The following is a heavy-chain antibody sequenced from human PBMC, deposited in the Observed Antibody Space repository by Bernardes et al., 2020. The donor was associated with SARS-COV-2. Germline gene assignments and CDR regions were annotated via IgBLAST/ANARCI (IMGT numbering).Heavy chain of an antibody. Sequence: GGSLRLSCAASGFSFSDYAMSWVRQAPGKGLEWVAVIWYDGSNGRYEESVQGRFTISRDNSKNTLYLQMNSLRAEDTAVYYCAREEKVAGVRFDWFDPRSQGTLVTVSS. CDR3: AREEKVAGVRFDWFDP. D-gene: IGHD3-10*01. CDR2: IWYDGSNG. CDR1: GFSFSDYA. J-gene: IGHJ5*02. V-gene: IGHV3-33*01.